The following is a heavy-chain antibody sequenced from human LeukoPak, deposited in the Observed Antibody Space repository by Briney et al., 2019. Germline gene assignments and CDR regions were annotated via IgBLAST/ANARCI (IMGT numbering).Heavy chain of an antibody. CDR2: INHSGST. CDR1: GGSFSGYY. D-gene: IGHD2-2*02. J-gene: IGHJ4*02. V-gene: IGHV4-34*01. Sequence: PSETLSLTCAVYGGSFSGYYWSWIRQPPGKGLEWIGEINHSGSTSYNPSLKSRVIISVDTSKTQFSLKLSSVTAADTAVYYCARGRVCSSTSCYKRGFDYWGQGTLVTVSS. CDR3: ARGRVCSSTSCYKRGFDY.